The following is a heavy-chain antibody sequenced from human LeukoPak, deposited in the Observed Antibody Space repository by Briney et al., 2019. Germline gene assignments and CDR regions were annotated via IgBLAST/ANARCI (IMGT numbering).Heavy chain of an antibody. D-gene: IGHD4-23*01. J-gene: IGHJ3*01. CDR1: GFTFSSYA. CDR2: LGGSDDRT. CDR3: AKDILRWAFDV. Sequence: GGSLRLSCAASGFTFSSYAMSWVRQAPGKGLEWVSALGGSDDRTDYADSVQGRFTISRDNSKNTLYLQMNSLRAGDMAVYYCAKDILRWAFDVWGQGTMVTVS. V-gene: IGHV3-23*01.